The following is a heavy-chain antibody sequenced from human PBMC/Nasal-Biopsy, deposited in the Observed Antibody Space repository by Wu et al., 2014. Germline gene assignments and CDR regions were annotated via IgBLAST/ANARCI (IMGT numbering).Heavy chain of an antibody. D-gene: IGHD3-9*01. CDR2: ISAYNGDT. Sequence: VKVSCKVSGYSFTTHSLSWVRQAPGQGLEWMGWISAYNGDTNYAQRFQGRVSMTTDTSTSTVYMELRRLRYDDTAVYYCARDNPSTYYDILMAYPHFDYWGQGTQVTVSS. J-gene: IGHJ4*02. V-gene: IGHV1-18*01. CDR3: ARDNPSTYYDILMAYPHFDY. CDR1: GYSFTTHS.